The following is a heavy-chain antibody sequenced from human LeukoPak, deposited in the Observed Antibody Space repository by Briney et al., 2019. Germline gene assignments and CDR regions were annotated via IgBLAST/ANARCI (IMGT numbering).Heavy chain of an antibody. V-gene: IGHV1-24*01. Sequence: ASVKVSCKVSGYTLTELSMHWVGQARGKGREWMGGFDPEDGETIYAQKFQGRVTMTEDTSTDTAYMELSSLRSEDTAVYYCATGEMDIVVVPAALGFDYWGQGTLVTVSS. D-gene: IGHD2-2*03. CDR2: FDPEDGET. CDR3: ATGEMDIVVVPAALGFDY. J-gene: IGHJ4*02. CDR1: GYTLTELS.